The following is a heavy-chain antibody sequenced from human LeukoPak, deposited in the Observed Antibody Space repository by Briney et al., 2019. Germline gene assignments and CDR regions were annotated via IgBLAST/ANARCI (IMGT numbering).Heavy chain of an antibody. V-gene: IGHV4-30-2*01. CDR2: IYHSGST. Sequence: PSQTLSLTCAVSGGSISSGGYSWSWIRQPPGKGLEWIGYIYHSGSTYYNPSLKSRVTISVDRSKNQFSLKLSSVTAADTAVYYCARGLYGDFTSPRGPFDSWGQGTLVTVSS. D-gene: IGHD4-17*01. J-gene: IGHJ4*02. CDR3: ARGLYGDFTSPRGPFDS. CDR1: GGSISSGGYS.